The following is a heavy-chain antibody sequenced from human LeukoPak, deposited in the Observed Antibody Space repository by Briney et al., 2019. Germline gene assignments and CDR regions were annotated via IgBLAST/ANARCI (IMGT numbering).Heavy chain of an antibody. D-gene: IGHD6-19*01. CDR2: ISSSSSTI. CDR1: GFTFSSYS. CDR3: ARDSSGWHPDY. V-gene: IGHV3-48*01. Sequence: PGGSLRLSCAASGFTFSSYSMNWVRQAPGKGLEWVSYISSSSSTIYYADSVKGRFTISRDNAKNSLYLQMNSLRAEDTAVYYCARDSSGWHPDYWGQGTLVTVSS. J-gene: IGHJ4*02.